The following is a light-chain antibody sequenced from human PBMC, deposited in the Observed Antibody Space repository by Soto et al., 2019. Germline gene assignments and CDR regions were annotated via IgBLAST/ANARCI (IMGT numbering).Light chain of an antibody. V-gene: IGLV2-14*01. Sequence: QSALTQPASVSGSPGQSITISCTGTSSDVGGYKYVSWYQHHPGKAPKLMIYEVSYRPSGISNRFSGSKSGNTASLTISGLQAEDEADYYCSSYTSSTTVVFGGGTKLTVL. CDR3: SSYTSSTTVV. CDR1: SSDVGGYKY. CDR2: EVS. J-gene: IGLJ2*01.